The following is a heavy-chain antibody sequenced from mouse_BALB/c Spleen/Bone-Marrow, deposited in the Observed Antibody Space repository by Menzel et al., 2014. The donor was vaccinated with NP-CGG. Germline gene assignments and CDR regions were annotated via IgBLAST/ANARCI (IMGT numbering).Heavy chain of an antibody. V-gene: IGHV2-6-7*01. CDR2: IWGDGST. CDR1: GFSLTGYG. CDR3: ARDSFLITRALDY. D-gene: IGHD2-4*01. J-gene: IGHJ4*01. Sequence: VKLMESGPGLVAPSQSLSITCTVSGFSLTGYGVSWVRQPPGRLEWLGMIWGDGSTDYNSALKSRLSISKDNSKSQVFLKMNSLQTDDTARYYCARDSFLITRALDYWGQGTSVTVSS.